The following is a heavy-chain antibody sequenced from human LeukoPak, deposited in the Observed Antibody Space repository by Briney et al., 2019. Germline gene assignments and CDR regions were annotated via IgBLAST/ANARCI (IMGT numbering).Heavy chain of an antibody. CDR3: ANNYDFWSGYTPRFDF. Sequence: GGSLRLSCAASGFTFSRYWMHWVRQAPGKGLVWVSRINTDGSSTNYADSVKGRFTISRDNAKNTLYLQMNSLRAEDTAVYYCANNYDFWSGYTPRFDFWGQGTLVTVSS. CDR2: INTDGSST. D-gene: IGHD3-3*01. J-gene: IGHJ4*02. CDR1: GFTFSRYW. V-gene: IGHV3-74*01.